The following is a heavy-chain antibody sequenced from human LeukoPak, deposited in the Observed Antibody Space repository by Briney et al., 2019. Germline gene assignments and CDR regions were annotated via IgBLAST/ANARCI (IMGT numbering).Heavy chain of an antibody. Sequence: SETLSLTCTVSGDSISSYYWSWIRQPPGKGLEWIGCIYYSGNTNYNPSLKSRVTISIDTSKNQFSLKLSSVTAADTAVYYCASLIYDSSGYYFDKWGQGTLVTVSS. CDR2: IYYSGNT. J-gene: IGHJ4*02. D-gene: IGHD3-22*01. V-gene: IGHV4-59*08. CDR1: GDSISSYY. CDR3: ASLIYDSSGYYFDK.